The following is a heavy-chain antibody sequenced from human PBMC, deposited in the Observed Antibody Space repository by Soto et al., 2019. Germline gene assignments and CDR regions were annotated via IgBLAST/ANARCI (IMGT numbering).Heavy chain of an antibody. V-gene: IGHV1-18*04. CDR3: ARGTYYDFWGGYSPHQRFGWFDP. CDR1: GYTFTSYG. Sequence: AAVKFSCKASGYTFTSYGISWVRQAPGQGLEWMGWISAYNGNTNYAQKLQGRVTMTTDTSTSTAYMELRSLRSDDTAVYYCARGTYYDFWGGYSPHQRFGWFDPWGQGTLVTVS. D-gene: IGHD3-3*01. J-gene: IGHJ5*02. CDR2: ISAYNGNT.